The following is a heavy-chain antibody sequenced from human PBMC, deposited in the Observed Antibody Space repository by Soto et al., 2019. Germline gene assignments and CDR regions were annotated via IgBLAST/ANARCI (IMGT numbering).Heavy chain of an antibody. CDR3: GSPDSGSWYCLDF. J-gene: IGHJ4*02. Sequence: EVQLVESGGGLVQPGGSLRLSCAASGFTFSSQWMHWVRQAPGKGLVWVSRINGDGSTTSYADSVKGRFTISRDNAENTVYLKMNSLRAEDTAVYYWGSPDSGSWYCLDFWGQGTLVTVSS. D-gene: IGHD6-13*01. CDR1: GFTFSSQW. CDR2: INGDGSTT. V-gene: IGHV3-74*01.